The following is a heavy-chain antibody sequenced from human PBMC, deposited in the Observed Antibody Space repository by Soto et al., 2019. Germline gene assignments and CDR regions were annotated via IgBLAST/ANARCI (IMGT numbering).Heavy chain of an antibody. CDR3: ASSLLWFEDLLFDN. Sequence: GGSLRLSCAASGFTFSSHAMSWVRQAPGKGLEWVSTVRDNGGRTYYADYVKGRFTISRDDSKNTLDLQMNGLRADDTAIYYCASSLLWFEDLLFDNWGQGTLVTVSS. J-gene: IGHJ4*02. CDR1: GFTFSSHA. CDR2: VRDNGGRT. D-gene: IGHD3-10*01. V-gene: IGHV3-23*01.